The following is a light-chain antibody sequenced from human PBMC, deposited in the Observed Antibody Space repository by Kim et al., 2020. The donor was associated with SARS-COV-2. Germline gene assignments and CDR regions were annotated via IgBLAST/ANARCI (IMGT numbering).Light chain of an antibody. CDR2: EVT. CDR3: SSYAGSNNVI. J-gene: IGLJ2*01. V-gene: IGLV2-8*01. CDR1: NSDVGGYNY. Sequence: QSVVTQPPSASGSPGQSVTISCIGTNSDVGGYNYVSWYQQHPGKAPKLIIYEVTKRPSGVPDRFSGSKSGSTASLTVSGLQAEDEADYYCSSYAGSNNVIFGGGTQLTVL.